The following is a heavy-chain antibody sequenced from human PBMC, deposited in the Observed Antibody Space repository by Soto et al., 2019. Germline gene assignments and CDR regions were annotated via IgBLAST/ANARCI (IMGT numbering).Heavy chain of an antibody. CDR2: ISSSSSYI. Sequence: EVQLVESGGGLVKPGGSLRLSCAASGFTFSSYSMNWVRQAPGKGLEWVSSISSSSSYIYYAVSVKGRFTISRDNAKNSLYLQMNSLRAEDTAVYYCARAQGSGYPGDGAFDIWGQGTMVTVSS. CDR3: ARAQGSGYPGDGAFDI. D-gene: IGHD5-12*01. V-gene: IGHV3-21*01. CDR1: GFTFSSYS. J-gene: IGHJ3*02.